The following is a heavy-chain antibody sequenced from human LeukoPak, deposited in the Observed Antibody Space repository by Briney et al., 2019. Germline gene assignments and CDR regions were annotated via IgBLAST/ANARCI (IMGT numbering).Heavy chain of an antibody. Sequence: SVKVSCKASGGTFSSYAISWVRQAPGQGLEWMGGIIPIFGTANYAQKFHGRVTITADESTSTAYMELSSLRSEDTAVYYCARDAGIYDLGARFIGVYWGQGTLVTVSS. V-gene: IGHV1-69*01. CDR1: GGTFSSYA. CDR3: ARDAGIYDLGARFIGVY. J-gene: IGHJ4*02. D-gene: IGHD5/OR15-5a*01. CDR2: IIPIFGTA.